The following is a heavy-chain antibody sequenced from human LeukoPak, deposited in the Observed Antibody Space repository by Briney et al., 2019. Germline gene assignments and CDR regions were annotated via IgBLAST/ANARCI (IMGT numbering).Heavy chain of an antibody. CDR1: GGSINSPGYY. CDR3: ARGHYYGSGSPPDY. J-gene: IGHJ4*02. V-gene: IGHV4-61*02. Sequence: SETLSLTCTVSGGSINSPGYYWSWIRQPAGKGLEWIGRIYTSGSTNYNPSLKSRVTISVDTSKNQFSLKLSSVTAADTAVYYCARGHYYGSGSPPDYWGQGTLVTVSS. CDR2: IYTSGST. D-gene: IGHD3-10*01.